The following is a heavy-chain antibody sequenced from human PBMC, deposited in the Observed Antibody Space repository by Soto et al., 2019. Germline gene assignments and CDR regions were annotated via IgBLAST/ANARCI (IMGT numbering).Heavy chain of an antibody. D-gene: IGHD2-15*01. Sequence: GGSLRLSCAASGFTFSSYSMNWVRQAPGKGLEWVSSISSSSSYIYYADSVKGRFTISRDNAKNSLYLQMNSLRAEDTAVYYCARPDSPDAFDIWGQGTMVTVSS. CDR2: ISSSSSYI. CDR3: ARPDSPDAFDI. J-gene: IGHJ3*02. V-gene: IGHV3-21*01. CDR1: GFTFSSYS.